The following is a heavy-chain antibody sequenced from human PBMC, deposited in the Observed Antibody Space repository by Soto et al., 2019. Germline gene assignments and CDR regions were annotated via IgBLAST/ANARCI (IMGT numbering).Heavy chain of an antibody. CDR1: GFTFSSFG. Sequence: QVQLVESGGGVVQPGRSLRLSCAASGFTFSSFGMHWVRQAPGKGLEWVAIISYDGNNKYYADSVQGRFTISRDNSKNTLYLQMNSLRAEDTAIYYCARQFDSSGWYYYYYGMDVWGQGTTVTVSS. CDR3: ARQFDSSGWYYYYYGMDV. V-gene: IGHV3-30*03. CDR2: ISYDGNNK. D-gene: IGHD6-19*01. J-gene: IGHJ6*02.